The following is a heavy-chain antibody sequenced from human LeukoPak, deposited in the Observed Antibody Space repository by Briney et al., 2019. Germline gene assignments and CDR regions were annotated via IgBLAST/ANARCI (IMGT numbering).Heavy chain of an antibody. Sequence: PGGSLRLSCAASGFTFSSYDMHWVRQTTGKGLEWVSAIDTAGGTYYPDSVKGRFTISRENAKNTFYLQMNSLRAGDTAVYYCAREGFCGGDCPGYFDPWGRGTLVTVSS. J-gene: IGHJ2*01. CDR2: IDTAGGT. V-gene: IGHV3-13*04. D-gene: IGHD2-21*02. CDR3: AREGFCGGDCPGYFDP. CDR1: GFTFSSYD.